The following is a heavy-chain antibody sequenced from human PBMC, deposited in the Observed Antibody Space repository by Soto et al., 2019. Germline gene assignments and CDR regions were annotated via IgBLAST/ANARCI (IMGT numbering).Heavy chain of an antibody. CDR2: INAGNGNT. CDR3: ARAAIYYDLWDGSPDQNWFEH. J-gene: IGHJ5*02. V-gene: IGHV1-3*01. CDR1: GYTFTSYA. Sequence: QVQLVQSGAEVKKPGASVKVSCKASGYTFTSYAMHWVRQAPGQRLVWMGWINAGNGNTKYSQQFQGRVTITRDTSASRAHMELSSLRSEDTAVYYCARAAIYYDLWDGSPDQNWFEHWGQGTLVIVAS. D-gene: IGHD3-3*01.